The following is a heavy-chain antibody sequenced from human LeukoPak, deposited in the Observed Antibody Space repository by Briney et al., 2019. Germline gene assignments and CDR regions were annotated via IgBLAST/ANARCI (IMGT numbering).Heavy chain of an antibody. CDR1: GGSFSGYY. V-gene: IGHV4-34*01. CDR3: ARGRLTVNYYYYYMDV. CDR2: INHSGST. J-gene: IGHJ6*03. D-gene: IGHD4-11*01. Sequence: SETLSLTCAVYGGSFSGYYWSWIRQPPGKGLEWIGEINHSGSTNYNPSLKSRVTISVDTSKNQFSLKLSSVTAADTAVYYCARGRLTVNYYYYYMDVWGKGTMVTVSS.